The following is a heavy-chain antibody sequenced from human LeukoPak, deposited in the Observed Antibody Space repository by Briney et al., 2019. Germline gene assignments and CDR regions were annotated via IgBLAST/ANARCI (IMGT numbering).Heavy chain of an antibody. J-gene: IGHJ3*01. CDR3: ASNGGYSFLI. D-gene: IGHD3-22*01. V-gene: IGHV4-4*02. Sequence: SETLSLTCAVSGGSISSGGWWSWVRQPPGKGLEWIGEVSYFGSAGYNPSLKSRVTISKDTSKNQFSLKLSSVTAADTAMYYCASNGGYSFLIWGQGTMVTVSS. CDR2: VSYFGSA. CDR1: GGSISSGGW.